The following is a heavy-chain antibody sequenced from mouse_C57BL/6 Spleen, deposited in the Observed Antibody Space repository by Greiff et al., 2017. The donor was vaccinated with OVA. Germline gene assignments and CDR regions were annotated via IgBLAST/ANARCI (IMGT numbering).Heavy chain of an antibody. J-gene: IGHJ3*01. Sequence: VQLQQPGAELVRPGSSVKLSCKASGYTFTSYWMDWVKQRPGQGLEWIGNIYTSDSETHYNQKFKDKATLTVDKSSSTAYMQLSSLTSEDSAVYYGASTMGYDYDGFAYWGQGTLVTVSA. D-gene: IGHD2-4*01. CDR2: IYTSDSET. V-gene: IGHV1-61*01. CDR3: ASTMGYDYDGFAY. CDR1: GYTFTSYW.